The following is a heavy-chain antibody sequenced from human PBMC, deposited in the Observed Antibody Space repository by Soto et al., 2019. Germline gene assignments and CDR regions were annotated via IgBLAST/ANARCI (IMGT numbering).Heavy chain of an antibody. J-gene: IGHJ2*01. D-gene: IGHD4-17*01. Sequence: QLQLQESGPGLVKPSETLSLTCTVSGGSISSRSYYWGWIRQPPGKGLEWIGSIYYSGSTYYNPSLKSRVTISVDTSKNQFSLKLSSVTAADTAVYYCARRVTVTYLINWYFDLWGRGTLVTVSS. V-gene: IGHV4-39*01. CDR3: ARRVTVTYLINWYFDL. CDR2: IYYSGST. CDR1: GGSISSRSYY.